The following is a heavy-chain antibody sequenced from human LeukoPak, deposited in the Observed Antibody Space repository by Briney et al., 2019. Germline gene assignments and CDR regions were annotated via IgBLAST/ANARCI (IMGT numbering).Heavy chain of an antibody. CDR2: ISGSGGST. V-gene: IGHV3-23*01. CDR3: AKADYYYGMDV. CDR1: GFTFSSYA. J-gene: IGHJ6*02. Sequence: GGSLRLSCAASGFTFSSYAMSWVRQAPGKGLEWVSVISGSGGSTYYADSVKGRSTISRDNSKNTLYLQMNTLRAEDTAVYYCAKADYYYGMDVWGQGTTVTVSS.